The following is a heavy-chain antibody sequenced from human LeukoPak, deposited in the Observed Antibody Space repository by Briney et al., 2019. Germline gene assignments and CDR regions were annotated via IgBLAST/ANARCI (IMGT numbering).Heavy chain of an antibody. J-gene: IGHJ5*01. V-gene: IGHV1-18*01. CDR3: ARGYYDILTGYYRGTWFDS. D-gene: IGHD3-9*01. CDR1: GHTFTRYG. CDR2: ISGHKGNT. Sequence: ASVKVSCKASGHTFTRYGISWVRQAPGQGLEWMGWISGHKGNTKNEQKFQGRVTMTTDTSTSTAYMELRGLRSEDTAVYYCARGYYDILTGYYRGTWFDSWGQGTLVTVSS.